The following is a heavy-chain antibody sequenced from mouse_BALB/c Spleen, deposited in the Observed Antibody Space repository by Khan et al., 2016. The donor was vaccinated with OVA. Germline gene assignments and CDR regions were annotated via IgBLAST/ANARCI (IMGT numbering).Heavy chain of an antibody. CDR1: GFTFINYY. D-gene: IGHD1-1*01. J-gene: IGHJ1*01. Sequence: QVRLQQSGPELVKPGASVKMSCKASGFTFINYYIHWVKQRPGQGLEWIGWIYPGDGRTKYNEKFKGKTTLTTDKSSSPTYILLSSLTSEYSAIYFCAISYYGSFWYFDGWGAGTTVTVSS. CDR2: IYPGDGRT. CDR3: AISYYGSFWYFDG. V-gene: IGHV1S56*01.